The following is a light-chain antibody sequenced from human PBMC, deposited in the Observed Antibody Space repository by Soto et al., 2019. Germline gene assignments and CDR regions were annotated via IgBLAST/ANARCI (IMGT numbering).Light chain of an antibody. J-gene: IGLJ3*02. CDR3: SSYTSSSTLV. Sequence: QSALTQPASVSGSPGQSITIPCTGTSSDVGGYNYVSWYQQYPGKAPKLIIYEVTNRPSGVSNRCSGAKSDNTASLTISGLQAEDEADYYCSSYTSSSTLVFGGGTKLTVL. V-gene: IGLV2-14*01. CDR1: SSDVGGYNY. CDR2: EVT.